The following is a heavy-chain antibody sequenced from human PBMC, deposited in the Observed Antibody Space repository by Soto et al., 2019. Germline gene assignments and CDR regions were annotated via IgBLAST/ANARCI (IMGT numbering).Heavy chain of an antibody. D-gene: IGHD2-15*01. V-gene: IGHV1-3*01. CDR2: INAGNGNA. CDR3: ARGYCSGGSCYFDP. CDR1: GYTFTSYA. Sequence: GASVKVSCKASGYTFTSYAMHWVRQAPGQRLEWMGWINAGNGNAKYSQEFQGRVTITRDTSASTAYMELSSLRSEDTAVYYCARGYCSGGSCYFDPWGQGTLVTVSS. J-gene: IGHJ5*02.